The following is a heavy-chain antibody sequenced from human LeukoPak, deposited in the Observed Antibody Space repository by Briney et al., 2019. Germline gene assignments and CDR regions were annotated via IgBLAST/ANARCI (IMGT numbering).Heavy chain of an antibody. V-gene: IGHV4-4*07. CDR1: GASISSYY. CDR2: IYASGST. CDR3: ARDFYGDDGHHPFDY. J-gene: IGHJ4*02. D-gene: IGHD2/OR15-2a*01. Sequence: SETLFLTCSVSGASISSYYWNWIRQSAGKGLEWVGRIYASGSTNYNPSLKSRVTISMDKSKNQFSLNLKSVTAADTAIYYCARDFYGDDGHHPFDYWGQGVLVTVSS.